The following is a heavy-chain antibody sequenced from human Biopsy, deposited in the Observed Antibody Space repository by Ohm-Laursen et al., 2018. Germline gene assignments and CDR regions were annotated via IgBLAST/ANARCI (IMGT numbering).Heavy chain of an antibody. CDR1: GGSISDSTYH. J-gene: IGHJ4*02. Sequence: GTLSLTCTVSGGSISDSTYHWGWIRQSPGKGLEWIGNIYYSGNTDYSPSLKSRVTISVDTSNNKFSLKLRSLTAAGTAVYYCARQVDFWSGYVDYWGQGTLVAISS. CDR2: IYYSGNT. CDR3: ARQVDFWSGYVDY. D-gene: IGHD3-3*01. V-gene: IGHV4-39*01.